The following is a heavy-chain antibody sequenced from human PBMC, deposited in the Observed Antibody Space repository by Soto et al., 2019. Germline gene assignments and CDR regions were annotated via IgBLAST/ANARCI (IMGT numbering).Heavy chain of an antibody. CDR2: ISAYNGNT. CDR3: AREVTTYYDFWSGYYTYYYYYYMDV. V-gene: IGHV1-18*01. Sequence: ASLKVSFNASGYTHNTYGISWALQAPGEGLEWMGWISAYNGNTNYAQKLQGRVTMTTDTSTSTAYMELRSLRSDDTAVYYCAREVTTYYDFWSGYYTYYYYYYMDVWGKGTTVT. CDR1: GYTHNTYG. J-gene: IGHJ6*03. D-gene: IGHD3-3*01.